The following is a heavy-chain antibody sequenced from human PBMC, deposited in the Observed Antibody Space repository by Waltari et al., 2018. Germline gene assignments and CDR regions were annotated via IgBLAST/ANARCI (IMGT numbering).Heavy chain of an antibody. CDR1: GGTFSSYA. Sequence: QVQLVQSGAEVKKPGSSVKVSCKASGGTFSSYAISWVRQAPGQGLEWMGRIIPIFGTANYAQKFQGRVTITADKSTSTAYMELSSLRSEDTAVYYCARSSHYDFWSGYYNRQGYYFDYWGQGTLVTVSS. CDR3: ARSSHYDFWSGYYNRQGYYFDY. CDR2: IIPIFGTA. D-gene: IGHD3-3*01. V-gene: IGHV1-69*08. J-gene: IGHJ4*02.